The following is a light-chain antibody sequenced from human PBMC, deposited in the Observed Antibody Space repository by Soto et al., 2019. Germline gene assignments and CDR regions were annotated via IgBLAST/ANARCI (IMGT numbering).Light chain of an antibody. CDR1: HSARNS. CDR3: QQYKNWPLT. CDR2: GAS. V-gene: IGKV3-15*01. J-gene: IGKJ4*01. Sequence: IKSQSPPTVSVSQGETATLSCRASHSARNSLAWDQQRPGQAPRLLIYGASPRATGIPARVSGSSSGTEFTLTISSLQSEDFAIYYCQQYKNWPLTGGGGTKVDI.